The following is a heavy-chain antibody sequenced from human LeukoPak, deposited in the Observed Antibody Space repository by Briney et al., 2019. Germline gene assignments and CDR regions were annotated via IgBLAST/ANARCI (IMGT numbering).Heavy chain of an antibody. Sequence: GASVKVSCKASGGTFSSYAISWVRQAPGQGLEWTGGIIPIFGTANYAQKFQGRVTTTTDESTSTAYMELSSLRSEDTAVYYCARATRYCGGDCYSDYWGQGTLVTVSS. CDR2: IIPIFGTA. CDR1: GGTFSSYA. J-gene: IGHJ4*02. V-gene: IGHV1-69*05. CDR3: ARATRYCGGDCYSDY. D-gene: IGHD2-21*02.